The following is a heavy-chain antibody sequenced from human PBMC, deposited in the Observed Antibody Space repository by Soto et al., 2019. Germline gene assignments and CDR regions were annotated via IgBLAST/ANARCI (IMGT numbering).Heavy chain of an antibody. Sequence: SETLSLTCAVSGGSIISSNWWSWVRQPPGKGLEWIGEIYHSGSTNYNPSLKSRVTISVDKSKNQFSLKLSSVTAADTAVYYCARRLYYDSSGFEGGGMDVWGQGTTVTVSS. CDR2: IYHSGST. J-gene: IGHJ6*02. D-gene: IGHD3-22*01. V-gene: IGHV4-4*02. CDR3: ARRLYYDSSGFEGGGMDV. CDR1: GGSIISSNW.